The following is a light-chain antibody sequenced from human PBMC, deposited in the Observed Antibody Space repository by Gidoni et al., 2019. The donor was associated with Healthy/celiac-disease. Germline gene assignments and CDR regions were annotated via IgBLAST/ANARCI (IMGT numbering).Light chain of an antibody. CDR2: AAS. Sequence: DIQITQSPSSVSASLGDRVTITCRASQVISSWLAWYQQKPGKSPKLLIYAASSLQSGVPSRFSGSGSGTDFTLTISSLKHEDFATYYCQQANSFPLTFGGGTKVEIK. J-gene: IGKJ4*01. CDR1: QVISSW. V-gene: IGKV1D-12*01. CDR3: QQANSFPLT.